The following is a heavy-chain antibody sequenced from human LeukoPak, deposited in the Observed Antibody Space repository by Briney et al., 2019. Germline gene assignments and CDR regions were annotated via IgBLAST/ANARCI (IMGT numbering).Heavy chain of an antibody. CDR1: GGSFSGYY. J-gene: IGHJ4*02. V-gene: IGHV4-34*01. CDR3: ARGRPAYRFIPPMDY. Sequence: SETLSLTRAVYGGSFSGYYWSWIRQPPGKGLEWIGEINHSGSTNYNPSLKSRVTISVDTSKNQFSLKLSSVTAADTAAYYCARGRPAYRFIPPMDYWGQGTLVTVSS. CDR2: INHSGST. D-gene: IGHD2-21*01.